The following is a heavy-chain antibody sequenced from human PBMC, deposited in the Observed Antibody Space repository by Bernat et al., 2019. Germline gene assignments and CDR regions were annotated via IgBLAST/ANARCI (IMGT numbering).Heavy chain of an antibody. Sequence: QVQLVQSGAEVKKPGASVKVSCKASGYTFTGYYMHWVRQAPGQGLEWMGWINPNSGGTNYAQKFQGWVTMTRDTSISTAYMELSRLRSDDTAVYYCARDSGWELLRDWYFDLWGRGTLVTVSS. CDR2: INPNSGGT. D-gene: IGHD1-26*01. J-gene: IGHJ2*01. V-gene: IGHV1-2*04. CDR3: ARDSGWELLRDWYFDL. CDR1: GYTFTGYY.